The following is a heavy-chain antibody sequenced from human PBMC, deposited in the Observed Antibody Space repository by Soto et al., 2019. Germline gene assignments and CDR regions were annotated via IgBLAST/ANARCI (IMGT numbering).Heavy chain of an antibody. V-gene: IGHV1-69*04. CDR2: IIPILGIA. D-gene: IGHD3-10*01. CDR3: ARDALWFGESYYYYYGMDV. CDR1: GGTFSSYT. J-gene: IGHJ6*02. Sequence: GASVKVSCKASGGTFSSYTISWVRQAPGQGLEWMGRIIPILGIANYAQKFQGRVTITADKSTSTAYMELSSLRSEDTAVYYCARDALWFGESYYYYYGMDVWGQGATVTVSS.